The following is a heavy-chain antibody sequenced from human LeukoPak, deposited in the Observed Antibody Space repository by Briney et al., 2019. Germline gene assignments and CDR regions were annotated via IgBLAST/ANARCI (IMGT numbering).Heavy chain of an antibody. J-gene: IGHJ5*02. Sequence: GGSLRLSCAASGFTVSSNYMSWVRQAPGKGLEWVSVIYSGGSTYYADSVKGRFTISRDNAKNSLYLQMNSLRAEDTAVYYCARALGELWEINWFDPWGQGTLVTVSS. D-gene: IGHD3-10*01. V-gene: IGHV3-53*01. CDR2: IYSGGST. CDR3: ARALGELWEINWFDP. CDR1: GFTVSSNY.